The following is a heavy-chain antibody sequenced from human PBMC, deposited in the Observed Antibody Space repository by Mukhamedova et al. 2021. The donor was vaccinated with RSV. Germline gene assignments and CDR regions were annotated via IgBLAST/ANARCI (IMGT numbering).Heavy chain of an antibody. CDR3: AKDLVGATTGGGWIIDN. CDR2: ISYDGSNK. V-gene: IGHV3-30*18. J-gene: IGHJ4*02. D-gene: IGHD1-26*01. Sequence: GLEWVAVISYDGSNKYYADSVKGRFTISRDNSKNTLYLQMNSLRAEDTAVYYCAKDLVGATTGGGWIIDNWGQGTLVAVSS.